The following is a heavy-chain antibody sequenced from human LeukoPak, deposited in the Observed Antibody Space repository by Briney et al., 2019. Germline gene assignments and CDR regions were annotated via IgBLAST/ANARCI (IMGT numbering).Heavy chain of an antibody. J-gene: IGHJ6*03. CDR2: INPNSGGT. CDR3: ARDLGESSSWYHADYYYYMDV. D-gene: IGHD6-13*01. V-gene: IGHV1-2*02. Sequence: GASVKVSCKASGYTFTGYYMHWVRQAPGQGLEWMGWINPNSGGTNYAQKFQGRDTMTRDTPISTAYMELSRLRSDDTAVYYCARDLGESSSWYHADYYYYMDVWGKGTTVTVSS. CDR1: GYTFTGYY.